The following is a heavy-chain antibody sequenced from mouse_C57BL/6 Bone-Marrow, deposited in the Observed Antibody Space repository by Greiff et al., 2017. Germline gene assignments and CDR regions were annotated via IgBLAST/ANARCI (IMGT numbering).Heavy chain of an antibody. CDR3: TRIAY. CDR1: GFNIKDDY. Sequence: EVHLVESGAELVRPGASVKLSCTASGFNIKDDYMHWVKQRPEQGLEWIGWIDPENGDTEYASKFQGKATITVDKSSNTAYLQLSSLTSEDTAVYYCTRIAYWGQGTLVTVSA. V-gene: IGHV14-4*01. J-gene: IGHJ3*01. CDR2: IDPENGDT.